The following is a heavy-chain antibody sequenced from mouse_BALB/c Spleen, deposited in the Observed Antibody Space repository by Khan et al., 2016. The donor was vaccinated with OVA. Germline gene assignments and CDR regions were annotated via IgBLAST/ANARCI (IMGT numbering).Heavy chain of an antibody. D-gene: IGHD1-1*01. CDR2: IYPGSGSL. CDR3: TRRGYGSSYPGFAY. Sequence: QVQLQQSGPELVKPGASVKMSCKASGYSFTDYIISWVKQRTGQGLQWIGEIYPGSGSLYSNEKFKGKATLTADKSSNTAYMQLSSLLSEDSAVYFCTRRGYGSSYPGFAYWGQGTLVTVSA. CDR1: GYSFTDYI. J-gene: IGHJ3*01. V-gene: IGHV1-77*01.